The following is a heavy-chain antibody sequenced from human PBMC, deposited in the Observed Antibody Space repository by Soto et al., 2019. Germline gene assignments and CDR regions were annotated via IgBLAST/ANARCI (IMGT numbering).Heavy chain of an antibody. D-gene: IGHD3-22*01. CDR3: ARQIYDSDTGPNFQYYFDS. V-gene: IGHV5-10-1*01. CDR2: IDPSDSQT. CDR1: GYSFAGYW. J-gene: IGHJ4*02. Sequence: GQSLKISCNRSGYSFAGYWITWVRQKPGKGLEWMGRIDPSDSQTYYSPSFRGHVTISVTKSITTVFLQWSSLRASDTAMYYCARQIYDSDTGPNFQYYFDSWGQGTPVTVSS.